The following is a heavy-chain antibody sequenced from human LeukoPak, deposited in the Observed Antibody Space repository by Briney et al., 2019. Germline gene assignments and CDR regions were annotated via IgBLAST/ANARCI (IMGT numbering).Heavy chain of an antibody. Sequence: ASVKVSCKASGYTFTSYGISWVRQAPGQGLEWMGWISAYNGNTNYAQKLQGRVTMTTDTSTSTAYMELRSLRSDDTAVYYCARGPQYYDILTGVAGENWFDPWGQGTLVTVSS. V-gene: IGHV1-18*01. J-gene: IGHJ5*02. CDR2: ISAYNGNT. CDR3: ARGPQYYDILTGVAGENWFDP. D-gene: IGHD3-9*01. CDR1: GYTFTSYG.